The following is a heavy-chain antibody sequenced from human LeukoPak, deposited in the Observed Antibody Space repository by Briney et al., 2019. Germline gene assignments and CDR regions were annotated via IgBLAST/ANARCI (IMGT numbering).Heavy chain of an antibody. Sequence: SETLSLTCTVSGGSISSYYWSWIRQPPGKGLEWIGYIYYSGSTNYNPSLKSRVTISVDTSKNQFSLKLSSVTAADTAVYYCARDNGGGEADYYYDSSDAFDIWGQGTMVTVSS. CDR1: GGSISSYY. CDR2: IYYSGST. CDR3: ARDNGGGEADYYYDSSDAFDI. V-gene: IGHV4-59*01. J-gene: IGHJ3*02. D-gene: IGHD3-22*01.